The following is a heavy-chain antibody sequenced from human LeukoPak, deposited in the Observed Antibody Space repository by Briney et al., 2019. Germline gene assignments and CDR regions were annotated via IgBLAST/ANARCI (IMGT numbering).Heavy chain of an antibody. CDR2: IGTSINNT. Sequence: GGSLRLSCAASGFTFNNYALSWVRQAPGKGLEWVSTIGTSINNTYYADSVKGRFTISRDNSNHTLSLQMSSLRAGDTAIYYCARDQAFDWFYYYYGMDVWGLGTTVIVSS. D-gene: IGHD3-9*01. J-gene: IGHJ6*02. CDR1: GFTFNNYA. CDR3: ARDQAFDWFYYYYGMDV. V-gene: IGHV3-23*01.